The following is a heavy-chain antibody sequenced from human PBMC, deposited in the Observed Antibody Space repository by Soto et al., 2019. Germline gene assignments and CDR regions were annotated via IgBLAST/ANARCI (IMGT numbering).Heavy chain of an antibody. CDR2: INPSDSDT. V-gene: IGHV5-51*01. CDR3: ARRGSRGYYLIDY. CDR1: GYTFTSYW. Sequence: PGESLKISCKGSGYTFTSYWIGWVRQMPGKGLEWMGIINPSDSDTKYSPSFQGQVTISADKSISTAYLQWSSLKASDTAIYYCARRGSRGYYLIDYWGQGTLVNVSS. D-gene: IGHD3-22*01. J-gene: IGHJ4*02.